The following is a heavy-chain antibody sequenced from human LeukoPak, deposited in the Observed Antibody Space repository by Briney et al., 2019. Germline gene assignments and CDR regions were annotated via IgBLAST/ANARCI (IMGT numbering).Heavy chain of an antibody. Sequence: PGGSLRLSXAASGFTVSSNYMSWVRQAPGKGLEWVSVIYSGGSTYYADSVKGRFTISRDNSKNTLCLQMNSLRAEDTAVYYCARVFARSGEISGSYFYYWGQGTLVTVSS. CDR3: ARVFARSGEISGSYFYY. D-gene: IGHD1-26*01. J-gene: IGHJ4*02. CDR2: IYSGGST. V-gene: IGHV3-53*05. CDR1: GFTVSSNY.